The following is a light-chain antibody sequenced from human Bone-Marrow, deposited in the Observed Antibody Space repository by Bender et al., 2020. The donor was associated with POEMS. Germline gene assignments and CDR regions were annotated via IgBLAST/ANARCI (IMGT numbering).Light chain of an antibody. V-gene: IGLV3-1*01. J-gene: IGLJ2*01. CDR1: DLGDKY. CDR2: QDT. Sequence: SYEVTQPPSVSVSPGQTASITCSGDDLGDKYVAWYQQKPGQSPVLVIYQDTKRPSGIPERFSGSNSGNTATLTISGTQAMDEGEYYCQAWDTYSVIFGGGTKLTVL. CDR3: QAWDTYSVI.